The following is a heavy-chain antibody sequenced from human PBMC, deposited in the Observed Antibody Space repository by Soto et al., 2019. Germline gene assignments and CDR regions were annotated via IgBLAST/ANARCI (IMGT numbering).Heavy chain of an antibody. Sequence: GRSMRLCWKVAEFTSRGYGRYRIRQAPGKGLEWLAVISHDGSRKHHADSVKGRFSISRDNSKNTLYLEINNLKSEDTAVYFCASSGSDDNLSVYWGRGTLVPVSS. V-gene: IGHV3-30*03. J-gene: IGHJ4*02. CDR1: EFTSRGYG. CDR2: ISHDGSRK. CDR3: ASSGSDDNLSVY. D-gene: IGHD2-21*01.